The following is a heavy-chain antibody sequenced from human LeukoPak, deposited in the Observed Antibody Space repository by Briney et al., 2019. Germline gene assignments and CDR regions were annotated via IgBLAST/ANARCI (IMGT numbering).Heavy chain of an antibody. CDR2: IIPIFGTA. CDR3: ASGYYDFWSGYYRPLPFDY. CDR1: GGTFSSYA. Sequence: SVKVSCKASGGTFSSYAITWVRQAPRQGLEWMGGIIPIFGTANYAQKFQGRVTITADESTSTAYMQLSSLRSEDTAVYYCASGYYDFWSGYYRPLPFDYWGQGTLVTVSS. J-gene: IGHJ4*02. D-gene: IGHD3-3*01. V-gene: IGHV1-69*13.